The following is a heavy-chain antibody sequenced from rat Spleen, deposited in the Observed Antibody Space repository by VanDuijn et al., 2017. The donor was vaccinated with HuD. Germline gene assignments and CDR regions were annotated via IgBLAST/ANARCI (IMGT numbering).Heavy chain of an antibody. V-gene: IGHV3-1*01. D-gene: IGHD1-4*01. CDR3: TSHGTRVSRFAY. CDR1: GYSITSNY. CDR2: ISYSGST. J-gene: IGHJ3*01. Sequence: EVQLQESGPGLVKPSQSLSLTCSVTGYSITSNYWGWIRKFPGNKMEWIGHISYSGSTSYNPSLKSRISITRDTSKNQFFLQLNSVTTEDTATYYCTSHGTRVSRFAYWGQGTLVTVSS.